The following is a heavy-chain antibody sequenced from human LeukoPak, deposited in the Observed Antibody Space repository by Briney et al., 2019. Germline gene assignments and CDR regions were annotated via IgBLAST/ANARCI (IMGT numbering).Heavy chain of an antibody. CDR3: ARKPDSRNWYDP. CDR2: IYYSGST. Sequence: SETLSLTCTVSGGSILSSGYYWGWIRQPPGMGLEWIGTIYYSGSTYYSPSLKSRVTISVDTSKNQFSLRLNSVTAVDTAVYYCARKPDSRNWYDPWGQGTLVIVSS. J-gene: IGHJ5*02. CDR1: GGSILSSGYY. V-gene: IGHV4-39*07. D-gene: IGHD6-13*01.